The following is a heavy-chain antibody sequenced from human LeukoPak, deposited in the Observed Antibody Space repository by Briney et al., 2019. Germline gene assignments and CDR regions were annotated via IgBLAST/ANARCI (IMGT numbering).Heavy chain of an antibody. CDR3: AREGMGTTFSAWFEP. D-gene: IGHD1-7*01. Sequence: GGSLSLSCAASGFTFSNYGMHWVRQAPGKGLEWVAVVSSDGSIDYYADSLRGRFTVSRDNSKNTMFLQFNTLRAEDTAVYYCAREGMGTTFSAWFEPWGQGTLVTVSS. CDR1: GFTFSNYG. J-gene: IGHJ5*02. V-gene: IGHV3-30*03. CDR2: VSSDGSID.